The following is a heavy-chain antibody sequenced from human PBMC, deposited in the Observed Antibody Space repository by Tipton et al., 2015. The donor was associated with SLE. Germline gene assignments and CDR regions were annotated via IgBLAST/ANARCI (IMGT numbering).Heavy chain of an antibody. D-gene: IGHD1-26*01. J-gene: IGHJ5*02. CDR1: GFTFSSYE. CDR3: VREWYRGWT. Sequence: SLRLSCAVSGFTFSSYEMNWVRQAPGKGLEWIAFISSSGSTTEYADSVKGRFTISRDNAKNSLFLQINSLRAEDTAVYYCVREWYRGWTWGQGTLVTVSS. V-gene: IGHV3-48*03. CDR2: ISSSGSTT.